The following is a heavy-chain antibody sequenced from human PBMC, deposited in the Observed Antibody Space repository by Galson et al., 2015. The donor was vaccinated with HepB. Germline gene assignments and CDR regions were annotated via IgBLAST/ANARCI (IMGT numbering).Heavy chain of an antibody. CDR1: GGSISGYY. CDR2: IYTTGHIYTTGTT. CDR3: ARNNYFDL. V-gene: IGHV4-4*07. J-gene: IGHJ4*02. Sequence: SETLSLTCTVSGGSISGYYWSWIRQSAGKGLEWIGRIYTTGHIYTTGTTNYSPSLKSRITLSVDTSKKQVSLELRSVTAADTAVYYCARNNYFDLWGQGTLVTVSS.